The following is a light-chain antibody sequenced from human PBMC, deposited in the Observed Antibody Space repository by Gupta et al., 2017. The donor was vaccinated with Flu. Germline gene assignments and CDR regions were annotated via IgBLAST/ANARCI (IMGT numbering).Light chain of an antibody. Sequence: QPVVTQVPSLTVSSGVTSTLSCNSTPGTVTSGHYANWFQQKPGQAPRTLIYDSDKRCSWTPARFSGSLLGGKAALTLSGAQPEDEAEYYCYLSYLNARPVFGGGTKLTVL. CDR2: DSD. CDR1: PGTVTSGHY. CDR3: YLSYLNARPV. V-gene: IGLV7-46*01. J-gene: IGLJ3*02.